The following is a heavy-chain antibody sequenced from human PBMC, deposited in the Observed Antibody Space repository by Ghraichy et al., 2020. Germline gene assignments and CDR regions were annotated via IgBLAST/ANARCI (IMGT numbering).Heavy chain of an antibody. D-gene: IGHD5/OR15-5a*01. J-gene: IGHJ6*03. V-gene: IGHV4-59*08. CDR1: GYSMKTYY. CDR2: NFYYASA. Sequence: SQTLSLTCNVPGYSMKTYYWSWIRQSPGKGLEWLGYNFYYASAKYNPSLEGRATISIDTSKNQFSLRLSSVTAADTAVYYCVRLGLGHYMDVWGKGTTVIVS. CDR3: VRLGLGHYMDV.